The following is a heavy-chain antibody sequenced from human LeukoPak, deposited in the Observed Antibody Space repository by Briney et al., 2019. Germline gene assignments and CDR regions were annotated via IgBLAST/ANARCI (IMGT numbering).Heavy chain of an antibody. CDR2: INPSGGST. V-gene: IGHV1-46*01. D-gene: IGHD3-22*01. CDR3: AREPSFTYYYDSSGYQNWFDP. CDR1: GYTFTSYY. J-gene: IGHJ5*02. Sequence: GASVKVSCKASGYTFTSYYMHWVRQAPGQGLEWMGIINPSGGSTSYAQKFQGRVTMTRDMSTSTVYMELSSLRSEDTAVYYCAREPSFTYYYDSSGYQNWFDPWGQGTLVTVSS.